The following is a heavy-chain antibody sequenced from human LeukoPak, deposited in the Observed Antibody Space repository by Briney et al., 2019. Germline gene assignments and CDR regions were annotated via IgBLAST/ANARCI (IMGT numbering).Heavy chain of an antibody. CDR3: ARDFRWSFDY. V-gene: IGHV3-23*01. CDR1: EFTFSSYE. D-gene: IGHD2-15*01. J-gene: IGHJ4*02. Sequence: GGSPRLSCAASEFTFSSYEMNWVRQAPGKGLQWVSAISGSGGSTYYADSVKGRFTISRDNSKNTLFLQMNSLRAEDTAVYYCARDFRWSFDYWGQGTLVTVSS. CDR2: ISGSGGST.